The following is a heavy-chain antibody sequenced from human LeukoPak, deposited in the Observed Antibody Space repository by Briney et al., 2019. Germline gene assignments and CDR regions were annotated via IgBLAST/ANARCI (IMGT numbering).Heavy chain of an antibody. CDR2: VHLDGRT. V-gene: IGHV4-4*02. CDR3: AREGGFYRPLDY. Sequence: PAETLSLTCDVSGGSVTSINWWTWVRQPPGKGLEWIGEVHLDGRTNYNPSLKSRLVMSADLPENHNSLKLTSVTAADTAVYYCAREGGFYRPLDYSGQRTLVSASS. J-gene: IGHJ4*02. CDR1: GGSVTSINW. D-gene: IGHD6-25*01.